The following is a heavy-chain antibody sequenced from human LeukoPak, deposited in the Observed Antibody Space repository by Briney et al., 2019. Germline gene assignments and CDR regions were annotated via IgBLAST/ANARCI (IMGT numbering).Heavy chain of an antibody. J-gene: IGHJ3*01. V-gene: IGHV4-30-2*01. Sequence: SETLSLICAVSGGSISSGGYSWSWIRQPPGKGLEWIGYIYHSGSTYYNPSLKSRVTISVDRSKNQFSLKLSSVTAADTAVYYCARVLYDSSGYGAFDVWGQGTMVTVSS. CDR3: ARVLYDSSGYGAFDV. D-gene: IGHD3-22*01. CDR2: IYHSGST. CDR1: GGSISSGGYS.